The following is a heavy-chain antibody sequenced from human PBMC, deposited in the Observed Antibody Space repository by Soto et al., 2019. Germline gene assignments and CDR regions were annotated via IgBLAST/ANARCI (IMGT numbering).Heavy chain of an antibody. D-gene: IGHD3-9*01. J-gene: IGHJ6*02. Sequence: SQTVSLTYAISGDSVSSNSAAWNWIRQSPSRGLEWLGRTYYRSKWYNDYAVAVKSRITINPDTSKNQFSLQLNSVTPEDTAVYYCARDLGPYYDILTGYYHVPYCYCGMDVWGQGTTVTVSS. CDR2: TYYRSKWYN. CDR3: ARDLGPYYDILTGYYHVPYCYCGMDV. CDR1: GDSVSSNSAA. V-gene: IGHV6-1*01.